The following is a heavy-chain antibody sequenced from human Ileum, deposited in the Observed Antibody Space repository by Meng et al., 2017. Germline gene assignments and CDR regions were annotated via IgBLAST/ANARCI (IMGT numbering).Heavy chain of an antibody. D-gene: IGHD2-8*01. CDR1: GHTFSDSY. Sequence: ASVTVSCNASGHTFSDSYIHWARQAPGQGLEYMGWINSNRGDTNYGRKFRGRVTMTRDTSISTTYMELSGLTSDDTAVYYCAREMYGTRSFDYWGQGTLVTVSS. V-gene: IGHV1-2*02. J-gene: IGHJ4*02. CDR2: INSNRGDT. CDR3: AREMYGTRSFDY.